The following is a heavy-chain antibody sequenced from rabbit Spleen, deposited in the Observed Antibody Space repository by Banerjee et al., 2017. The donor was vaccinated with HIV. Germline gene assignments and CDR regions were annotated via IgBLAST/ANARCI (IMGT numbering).Heavy chain of an antibody. D-gene: IGHD1-1*01. Sequence: QSLEESGGGLVKPGGTLTLTCKASGIDFSSYYYMCWVRQAPGKGLEWIACIDSGSSGFTYFASWAKGRFTISKTSSTSVTLQMTSLTAADTATYFCARDTSTSFSSYGMDLWGPGTLVTVS. J-gene: IGHJ6*01. CDR3: ARDTSTSFSSYGMDL. V-gene: IGHV1S40*01. CDR2: IDSGSSGFT. CDR1: GIDFSSYYY.